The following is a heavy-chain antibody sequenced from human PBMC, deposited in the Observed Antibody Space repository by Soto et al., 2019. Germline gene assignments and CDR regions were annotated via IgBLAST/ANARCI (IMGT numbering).Heavy chain of an antibody. CDR2: IKSKAAGGTT. CDR3: TTDSCSSSTVARCDY. V-gene: IGHV3-15*07. CDR1: GFTFTDAW. D-gene: IGHD2-15*01. Sequence: EVQLVESGGDLVKPGGSLRLSCAASGFTFTDAWINWVRQAPGKGLEWVGRIKSKAAGGTTDFAEPVKGSFAISRDASYSIGNLQMTSLKTEDTALYYCTTDSCSSSTVARCDYWGHRALVIFSS. J-gene: IGHJ4*01.